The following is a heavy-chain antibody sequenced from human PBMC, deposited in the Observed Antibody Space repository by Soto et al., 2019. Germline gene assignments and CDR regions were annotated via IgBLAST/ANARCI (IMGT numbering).Heavy chain of an antibody. CDR2: ISGSGGST. D-gene: IGHD2-15*01. V-gene: IGHV3-23*01. CDR1: GFTFSSYA. CDR3: AKVIRPYCSGGSCAFDI. Sequence: GGSLRLSCAASGFTFSSYAMSWVRQAPGKGLEWVSAISGSGGSTYYADSVKGRFTSSRDNSKNTLYLQMNSLRAEDTAVYYCAKVIRPYCSGGSCAFDIWGQGTMVTVSS. J-gene: IGHJ3*02.